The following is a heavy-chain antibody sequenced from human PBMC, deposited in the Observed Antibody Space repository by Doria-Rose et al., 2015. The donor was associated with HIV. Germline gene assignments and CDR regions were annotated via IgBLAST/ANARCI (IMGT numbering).Heavy chain of an antibody. D-gene: IGHD6-13*01. CDR1: GVSLSSPGMG. J-gene: IGHJ4*02. V-gene: IGHV2-26*01. CDR2: ILTDDER. CDR3: ARIKSSRWYHKYYFDF. Sequence: QITLKESGPVLVKPTETLTLTCTVSGVSLSSPGMGVSWIRQPPGKALEWLANILTDDERSYKTSLKIRLTISRDTSKSQVVLTMTDMDPVDTATYYCARIKSSRWYHKYYFDFWGQGTLVIVS.